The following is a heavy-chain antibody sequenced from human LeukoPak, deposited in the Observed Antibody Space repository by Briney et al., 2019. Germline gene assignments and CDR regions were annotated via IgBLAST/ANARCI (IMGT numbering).Heavy chain of an antibody. Sequence: PSETLSLTCAVYIDSFTSYYWNWIRQPPGKGLEWIAEIHHSGSINYNPSLKSRVTISVDKAKNQFSLNLNSVTAADTAVYYCARGGDRSFDYWGQGTLVTVSS. CDR3: ARGGDRSFDY. V-gene: IGHV4-34*01. J-gene: IGHJ4*02. CDR2: IHHSGSI. CDR1: IDSFTSYY. D-gene: IGHD3-10*01.